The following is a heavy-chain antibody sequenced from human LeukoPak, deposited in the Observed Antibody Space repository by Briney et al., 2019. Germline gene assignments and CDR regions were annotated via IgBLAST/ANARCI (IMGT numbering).Heavy chain of an antibody. J-gene: IGHJ3*02. CDR1: GFTFNTYA. CDR2: MSGSGGGT. D-gene: IGHD2-8*01. V-gene: IGHV3-23*01. CDR3: ARHKWGPYAFDI. Sequence: GGSLRLSCAASGFTFNTYAMSWVRQAPGKGLEWVSAMSGSGGGTYYADSVKGRFTISRDNSKNTLYLQMNSLRAEDTAVYYCARHKWGPYAFDIWGQGTMVTVSS.